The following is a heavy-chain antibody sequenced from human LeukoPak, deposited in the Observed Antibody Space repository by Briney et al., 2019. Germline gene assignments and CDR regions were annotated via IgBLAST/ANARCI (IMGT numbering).Heavy chain of an antibody. CDR3: ARDVPDYSNPTGYMDV. V-gene: IGHV1-46*01. J-gene: IGHJ6*03. CDR1: GYTFTSYY. D-gene: IGHD4-11*01. Sequence: ASVKVSCKAFGYTFTSYYMHWVRQAPGQGVEWVGIINPSGGSTSYAQKFQGRVTMTRDTSTSTVCMELSSLRSEDTAVYYCARDVPDYSNPTGYMDVWGKGTTVTVSS. CDR2: INPSGGST.